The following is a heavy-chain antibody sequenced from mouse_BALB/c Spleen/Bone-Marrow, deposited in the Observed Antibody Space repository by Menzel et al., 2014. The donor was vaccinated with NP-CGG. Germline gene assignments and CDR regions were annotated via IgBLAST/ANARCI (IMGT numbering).Heavy chain of an antibody. D-gene: IGHD3-3*01. CDR2: ISSGGSYT. CDR3: TRDPGRGRYFDV. J-gene: IGHJ1*01. CDR1: GFTFSSYT. V-gene: IGHV5-6-4*01. Sequence: EVKVVESGGGLVKPGGSLKLSCAASGFTFSSYTMSWVRQTPEKRLEWVATISSGGSYTYYPDSVKGRFTISRDSAKNTLYLQMSSLKSEDTAMYYCTRDPGRGRYFDVWGAGTTVTVSS.